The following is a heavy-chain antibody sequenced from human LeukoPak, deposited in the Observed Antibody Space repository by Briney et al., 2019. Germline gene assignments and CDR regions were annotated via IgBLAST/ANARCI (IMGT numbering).Heavy chain of an antibody. CDR2: ISAYNGNT. D-gene: IGHD2-2*01. Sequence: ASVKVSCKASGYTFTSYGISWVRQASGQGLEWMGWISAYNGNTNYAQKLQGRVTMTTDTSTSTAYMELRSLRSEDTAVYYCARDTQYQLLDIWGQGTLVTVSS. V-gene: IGHV1-18*01. CDR1: GYTFTSYG. CDR3: ARDTQYQLLDI. J-gene: IGHJ4*02.